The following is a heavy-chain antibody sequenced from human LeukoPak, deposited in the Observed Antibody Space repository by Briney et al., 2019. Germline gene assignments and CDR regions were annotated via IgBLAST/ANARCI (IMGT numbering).Heavy chain of an antibody. CDR1: GFTFSSYA. CDR3: ARDLNDILTGYYTDY. D-gene: IGHD3-9*01. J-gene: IGHJ4*02. Sequence: GGSLRLSCAASGFTFSSYAKHWVRQAPGKGLEWVAVISYDGSNKYYADSVKGRFTISRDNSKNTLYLQMNSLRAEDTAVYYCARDLNDILTGYYTDYWGQGTLVTVSS. V-gene: IGHV3-30*04. CDR2: ISYDGSNK.